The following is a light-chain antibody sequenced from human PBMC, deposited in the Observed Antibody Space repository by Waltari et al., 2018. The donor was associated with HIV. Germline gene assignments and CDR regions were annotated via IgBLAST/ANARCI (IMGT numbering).Light chain of an antibody. V-gene: IGLV1-47*01. CDR1: SSTIGSNY. J-gene: IGLJ3*02. Sequence: QSVLTQPPSASGTPGPRVAISCSASSSTIGSNYVYWYQQLPGTAPNFLIYRSNQRPSGVPARFSGSKSGTSASLAISALRSEDEADYYCATWDDSLSGPVFGGGTKLTVL. CDR2: RSN. CDR3: ATWDDSLSGPV.